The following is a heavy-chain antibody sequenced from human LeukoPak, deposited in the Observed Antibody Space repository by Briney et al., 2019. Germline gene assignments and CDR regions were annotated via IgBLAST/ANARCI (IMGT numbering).Heavy chain of an antibody. D-gene: IGHD6-13*01. V-gene: IGHV4-38-2*02. CDR3: ARIRDSSSCWFDP. CDR2: IYHSGST. J-gene: IGHJ5*02. Sequence: SETLSLTCTVSGYSISSGYYWGWIRQPPGKGLEWIGSIYHSGSTYYNPSLKSRVTISVDTSKNQFSLKLSSVTAADTAVYYCARIRDSSSCWFDPRGQGTLVTVSS. CDR1: GYSISSGYY.